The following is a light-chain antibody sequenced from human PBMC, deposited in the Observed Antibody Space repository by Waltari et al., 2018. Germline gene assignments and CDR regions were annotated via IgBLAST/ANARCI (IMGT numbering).Light chain of an antibody. CDR1: RSDIGYYKF. CDR2: DVS. Sequence: QSGLTQPASVSGSPGQSITISCTGTRSDIGYYKFVSWYQQHPGKAPKLVIFDVSRWPSGVSHRFSGSKSGNTASLTISGLQAEDETAYYCASYTSANTVLFGGGTKVTVL. J-gene: IGLJ2*01. CDR3: ASYTSANTVL. V-gene: IGLV2-14*03.